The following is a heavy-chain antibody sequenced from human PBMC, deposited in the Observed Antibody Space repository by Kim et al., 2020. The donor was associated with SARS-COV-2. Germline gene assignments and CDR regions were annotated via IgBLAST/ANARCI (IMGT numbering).Heavy chain of an antibody. J-gene: IGHJ5*02. CDR2: IYYSGST. CDR1: GGSISSGGYY. Sequence: SETLSLTCTVSGGSISSGGYYWSWIRQHPGKGLEWIGYIYYSGSTYYNPSLKSRVTISVDTSKNQFSLKLSSVTAADTAVYYCARTFWSGYFHPNWFDPWGQGTLVTVSS. CDR3: ARTFWSGYFHPNWFDP. D-gene: IGHD3-3*01. V-gene: IGHV4-31*03.